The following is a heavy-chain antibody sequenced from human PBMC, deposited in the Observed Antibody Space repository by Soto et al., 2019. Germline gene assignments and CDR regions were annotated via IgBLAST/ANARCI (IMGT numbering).Heavy chain of an antibody. Sequence: PSETLSLTCIVSGGSVSSGNYYWSWIRQPPGKGLEWIGYIYYSGSTNYNPSLKSRVTISVDTSKNQFSLKLSSVTAADTAVYYCARGVPYSYGYVSWFDPWGQGTLVTVSS. CDR3: ARGVPYSYGYVSWFDP. V-gene: IGHV4-61*01. D-gene: IGHD5-18*01. CDR2: IYYSGST. J-gene: IGHJ5*02. CDR1: GGSVSSGNYY.